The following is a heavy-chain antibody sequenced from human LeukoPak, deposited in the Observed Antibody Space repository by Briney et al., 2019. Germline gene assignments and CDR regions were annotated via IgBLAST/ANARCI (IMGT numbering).Heavy chain of an antibody. CDR2: IYSGDTT. J-gene: IGHJ4*02. CDR1: GFTVNGNY. V-gene: IGHV3-53*01. Sequence: GGSLRLSCVASGFTVNGNYMSWVRQAPGKGLEWVSVIYSGDTTYYADSVKGRFTISRDNSKNTLYLQMNSLRAEDTAVYYCARVGHYGSGSCFESWGQGTLVTVSS. D-gene: IGHD3-10*01. CDR3: ARVGHYGSGSCFES.